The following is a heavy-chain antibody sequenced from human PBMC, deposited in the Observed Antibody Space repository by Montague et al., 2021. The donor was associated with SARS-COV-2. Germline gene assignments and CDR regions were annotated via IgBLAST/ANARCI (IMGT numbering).Heavy chain of an antibody. CDR2: MYYSGST. CDR1: GGSISSSNYY. CDR3: ARDDIVLQGVTKGMDV. V-gene: IGHV4-39*07. J-gene: IGHJ6*02. Sequence: SETLSLTCTVSGGSISSSNYYWGWIRQPPGKGLEWIGNMYYSGSTYYNPSLKSRVTISIDTSKNQFSLKLSSVTAADTVVYYCARDDIVLQGVTKGMDVWGQGTTVIVSS. D-gene: IGHD3-10*01.